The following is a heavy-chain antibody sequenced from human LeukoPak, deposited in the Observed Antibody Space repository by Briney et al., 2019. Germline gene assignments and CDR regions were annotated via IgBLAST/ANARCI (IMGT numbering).Heavy chain of an antibody. V-gene: IGHV4-59*08. D-gene: IGHD3-22*01. CDR2: IYYSGST. Sequence: PSETLSLTCTVSGGSISSYYWSWIRQPPGKGLEWIGYIYYSGSTNYNPSLKSRVTISVDTSKNQFSLKLSSVTAADTAVYYCARYGSRAYYYDSSGSLFLFDIWGQGTMVTVSS. CDR1: GGSISSYY. J-gene: IGHJ3*02. CDR3: ARYGSRAYYYDSSGSLFLFDI.